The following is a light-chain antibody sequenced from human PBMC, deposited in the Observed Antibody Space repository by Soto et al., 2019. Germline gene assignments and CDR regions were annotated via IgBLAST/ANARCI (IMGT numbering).Light chain of an antibody. CDR1: QSIYSN. CDR3: QQYNTWPLT. CDR2: AAS. Sequence: EIVMTQSPATLSVSPGERATLSCRASQSIYSNLAWYQQNPGQAPRLLIYAASTRATGIPARFSGSGSGTEFTLTISSLQSVDFAVYSCQQYNTWPLTFGGGTNVEIK. V-gene: IGKV3-15*01. J-gene: IGKJ4*01.